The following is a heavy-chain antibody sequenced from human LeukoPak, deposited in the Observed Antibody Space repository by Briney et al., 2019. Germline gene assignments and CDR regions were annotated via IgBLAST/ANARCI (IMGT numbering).Heavy chain of an antibody. V-gene: IGHV4-59*08. J-gene: IGHJ4*02. D-gene: IGHD1-26*01. CDR1: GGSISSYY. CDR2: IYYSGST. CDR3: ARHEGSYPFDY. Sequence: SETLYLTCTVSGGSISSYYWSWIRQPPGKGLEWIGYIYYSGSTNCNPSLKSRVTISVDTSKNQFSLKLSSVTAADTAVYYCARHEGSYPFDYWGQRTLVTVSS.